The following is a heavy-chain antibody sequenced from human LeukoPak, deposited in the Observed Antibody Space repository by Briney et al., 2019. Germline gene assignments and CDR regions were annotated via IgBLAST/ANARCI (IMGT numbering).Heavy chain of an antibody. D-gene: IGHD3-9*01. J-gene: IGHJ3*02. CDR2: TYYSGST. Sequence: SETLSLTCTVSGGSISSGGYYWSWIRQHPGKGLEWIGYTYYSGSTYYNPSLKSRVTISVDTSKNQFSLKLSSVTAADTAVYYCARDLGYFDWFPVSGAFDIWGQGTMVTVSS. V-gene: IGHV4-31*03. CDR1: GGSISSGGYY. CDR3: ARDLGYFDWFPVSGAFDI.